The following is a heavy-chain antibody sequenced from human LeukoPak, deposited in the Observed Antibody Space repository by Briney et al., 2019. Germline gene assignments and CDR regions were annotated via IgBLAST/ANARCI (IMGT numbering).Heavy chain of an antibody. D-gene: IGHD6-19*01. CDR1: GFTFNRFC. V-gene: IGHV3-23*01. CDR3: AKDLWASETVIGTSRLADS. J-gene: IGHJ4*02. CDR2: IGGRGDNT. Sequence: GGSLRLFCGASGFTFNRFCMSWVRQAPGRGLEWVSAIGGRGDNTWYADSVKGRFTISRDNSKNILYLQMNSLRAEDTAMYYCAKDLWASETVIGTSRLADSWGQGTLVTVST.